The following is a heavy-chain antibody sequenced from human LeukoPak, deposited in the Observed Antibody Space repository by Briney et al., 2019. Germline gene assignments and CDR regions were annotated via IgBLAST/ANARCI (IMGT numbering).Heavy chain of an antibody. CDR1: GYTFTSYG. CDR3: ARDLGMTTVTTWAFDI. V-gene: IGHV1-18*01. D-gene: IGHD4-17*01. J-gene: IGHJ3*02. CDR2: ISAYNGNT. Sequence: ASVKVSCTASGYTFTSYGISWVRRAPGQGLEWMGWISAYNGNTNYAQKLQGRVTMTTDTSTSTAYMELRSLRSDDTAVYCCARDLGMTTVTTWAFDIWGQGTMVTVSS.